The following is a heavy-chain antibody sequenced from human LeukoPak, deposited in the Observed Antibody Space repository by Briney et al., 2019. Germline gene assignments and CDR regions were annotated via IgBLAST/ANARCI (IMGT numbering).Heavy chain of an antibody. Sequence: GGSLRLSCAASGFTFSSYSMNWVRQAPGKGLEWVSSISGSSSYIYYADSVKGRFTISRDNAKNSLYLQMNSLRAEDTAMYYCAIDVNWNYWGQGTLVTVSS. CDR3: AIDVNWNY. V-gene: IGHV3-21*04. D-gene: IGHD1-1*01. J-gene: IGHJ4*02. CDR2: ISGSSSYI. CDR1: GFTFSSYS.